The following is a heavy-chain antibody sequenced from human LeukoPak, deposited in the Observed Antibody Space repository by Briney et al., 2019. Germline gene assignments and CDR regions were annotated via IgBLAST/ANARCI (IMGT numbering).Heavy chain of an antibody. V-gene: IGHV4-61*02. CDR1: GGSISSGSYY. Sequence: SETLSLTCTVSGGSISSGSYYWSWIRQPAGKGLEWIGRIYTSGSTNYNPSLKSRLTISLDTSKSQFSLKLSSVTAADTAVYYCASRRYSSSWRKFDYWGQGTLVTVSS. CDR3: ASRRYSSSWRKFDY. J-gene: IGHJ4*02. CDR2: IYTSGST. D-gene: IGHD6-13*01.